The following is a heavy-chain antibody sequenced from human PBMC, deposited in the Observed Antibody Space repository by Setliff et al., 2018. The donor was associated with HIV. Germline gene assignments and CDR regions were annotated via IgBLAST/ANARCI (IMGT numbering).Heavy chain of an antibody. CDR1: GETIRNGFYY. V-gene: IGHV4-39*01. J-gene: IGHJ5*01. CDR3: VRHVWSDDFLVPGWFDS. D-gene: IGHD3-3*01. Sequence: SETLSLTCTVSGETIRNGFYYWHWMRQPPGKGLEWIGSVYYSGITYYSSSLKSRVTVSVDTSRIQFSLKLTSVTAADTAVYKCVRHVWSDDFLVPGWFDSWSQGTLVTVSS. CDR2: VYYSGIT.